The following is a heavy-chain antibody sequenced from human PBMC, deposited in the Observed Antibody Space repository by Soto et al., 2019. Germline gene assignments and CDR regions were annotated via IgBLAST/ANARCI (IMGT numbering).Heavy chain of an antibody. CDR2: IIPIFGTA. CDR1: GGTFSSYA. CDR3: ARASYYYDSSGSEFDY. D-gene: IGHD3-22*01. Sequence: SVKVSCQASGGTFSSYAISWVRQAPGQGLEWMGGIIPIFGTANYAQKFQGRVTITADESTSTAYMELSSLRSEDTAVYYCARASYYYDSSGSEFDYWGQGTLVTVSS. J-gene: IGHJ4*02. V-gene: IGHV1-69*13.